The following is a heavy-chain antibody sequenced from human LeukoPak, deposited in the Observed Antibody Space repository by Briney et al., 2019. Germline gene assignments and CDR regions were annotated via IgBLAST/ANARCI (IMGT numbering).Heavy chain of an antibody. CDR2: FDPEDGET. CDR1: GYTLTELS. J-gene: IGHJ4*02. Sequence: ASVKVSCKVSGYTLTELSMHWVRQAPGKGLEWMGGFDPEDGETIYAQKFQGRVTMTEDTSTDTAYMELSSLGSEDTAVYYCATDLPFYGGPDSDYWGQGTLVTVSS. CDR3: ATDLPFYGGPDSDY. D-gene: IGHD4-23*01. V-gene: IGHV1-24*01.